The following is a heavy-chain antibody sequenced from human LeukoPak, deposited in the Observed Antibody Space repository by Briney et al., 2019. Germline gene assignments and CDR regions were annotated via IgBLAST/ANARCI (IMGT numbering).Heavy chain of an antibody. Sequence: SETLSLTCAVYGGSFSGYSWSWIRQPPGKGVEWIGEINDSGSTNYNPSLTSRVNISVDTCKNQFPLKLSSVTAADTAVYYCARGRYYYGSGSFDYWGQGTLVTVSS. CDR2: INDSGST. CDR1: GGSFSGYS. CDR3: ARGRYYYGSGSFDY. V-gene: IGHV4-34*01. D-gene: IGHD3-10*01. J-gene: IGHJ4*02.